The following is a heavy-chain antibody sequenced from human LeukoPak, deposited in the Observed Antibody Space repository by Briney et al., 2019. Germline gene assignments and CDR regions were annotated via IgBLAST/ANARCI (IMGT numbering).Heavy chain of an antibody. CDR2: ISAYNGNT. Sequence: GSVKVSCKASGYTFTSYGISWVRQAPGQGLEWMGWISAYNGNTNYAQKLQGRVTMTTDTSTSTAYMELRSLRSDDTAVYYCARDGPYYYDSSGYYRVPADYWGQGTLVTVSS. D-gene: IGHD3-22*01. CDR1: GYTFTSYG. J-gene: IGHJ4*02. V-gene: IGHV1-18*01. CDR3: ARDGPYYYDSSGYYRVPADY.